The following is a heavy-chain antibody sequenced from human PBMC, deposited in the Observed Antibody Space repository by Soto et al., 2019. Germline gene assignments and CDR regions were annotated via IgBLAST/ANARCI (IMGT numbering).Heavy chain of an antibody. Sequence: PSETLSLTCTVAGGSISSSSYYWGWIRKPPGKGLEWIGSIYYSGSTYYNPSLKSRVTMSVDTSKNQFSLKLISVTAADTAKYFCAREGNLGRWLQPLDFWGQGTLVTVSS. CDR2: IYYSGST. D-gene: IGHD5-12*01. V-gene: IGHV4-39*07. J-gene: IGHJ4*02. CDR1: GGSISSSSYY. CDR3: AREGNLGRWLQPLDF.